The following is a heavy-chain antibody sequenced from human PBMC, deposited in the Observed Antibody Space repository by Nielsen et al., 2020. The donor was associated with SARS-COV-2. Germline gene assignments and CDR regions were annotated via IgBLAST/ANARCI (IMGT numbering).Heavy chain of an antibody. CDR2: INPILGIT. D-gene: IGHD6-13*01. CDR1: GGTFSTYA. J-gene: IGHJ4*02. Sequence: SVKVSCKASGGTFSTYAITWVRQAPGQGLEWMGRINPILGITDYSEKFEGRVTITADKSTTTAYMELSSLRAEDTALYYCAKLLSWSPDDYFDYWGQGTLVTVSS. CDR3: AKLLSWSPDDYFDY. V-gene: IGHV1-69*04.